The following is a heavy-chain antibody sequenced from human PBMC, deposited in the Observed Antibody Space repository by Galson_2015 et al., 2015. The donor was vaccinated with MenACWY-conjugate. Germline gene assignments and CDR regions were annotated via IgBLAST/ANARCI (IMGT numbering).Heavy chain of an antibody. D-gene: IGHD3-10*01. J-gene: IGHJ6*02. CDR2: IYTGGST. Sequence: SLRLSCAASGFTVSGNYMSWVRQAPGKGLEWVSVIYTGGSTYYAESVKGRFTISRDNSKNTLYLQMNSLRAEDTAVYYCARDRGHLRGGGYYGMDVWGQGTTVSVSS. CDR3: ARDRGHLRGGGYYGMDV. V-gene: IGHV3-53*01. CDR1: GFTVSGNY.